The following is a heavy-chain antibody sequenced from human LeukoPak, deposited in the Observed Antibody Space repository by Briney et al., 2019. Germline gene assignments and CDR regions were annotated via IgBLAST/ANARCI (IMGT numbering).Heavy chain of an antibody. CDR1: GFSFSSYA. J-gene: IGHJ4*02. CDR2: ISTDGSRT. Sequence: GGSLRLSCAASGFSFSSYAMHWVRQTPGKGLEFVSAISTDGSRTYYANSVKGRFTISRDNSKSTLYLQMGSVRADDMAVHYCARPAVGSNGLDYWGQGILVTVSS. CDR3: ARPAVGSNGLDY. D-gene: IGHD4-23*01. V-gene: IGHV3-64*01.